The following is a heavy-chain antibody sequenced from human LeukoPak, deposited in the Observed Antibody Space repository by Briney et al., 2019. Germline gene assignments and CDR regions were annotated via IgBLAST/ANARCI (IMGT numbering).Heavy chain of an antibody. J-gene: IGHJ4*02. D-gene: IGHD6-6*01. Sequence: GGSLSLSCAASGFALSSAALTWVRQVPGKGLEWVSTITGRDDSTYYADSVKGRFTISRDNSKNTLYQQMNSLRAEDTAVYYCAKTHSSSLRDWGQGTLVTVSS. CDR3: AKTHSSSLRD. V-gene: IGHV3-23*01. CDR2: ITGRDDST. CDR1: GFALSSAA.